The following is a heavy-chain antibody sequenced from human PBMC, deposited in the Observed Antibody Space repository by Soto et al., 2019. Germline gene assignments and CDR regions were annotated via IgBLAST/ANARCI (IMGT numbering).Heavy chain of an antibody. V-gene: IGHV3-33*01. CDR1: GFTFSRYG. J-gene: IGHJ6*02. CDR3: ARDYGTDV. CDR2: LCYDGTNK. Sequence: VGSLRLSCAASGFTFSRYGMHRVRQAPGKGLDWVAVLCYDGTNKYYADSVKGRFTISRDNSKNTLYLQMNSLRAKDTAVYYTARDYGTDVSCQPTT. D-gene: IGHD4-17*01.